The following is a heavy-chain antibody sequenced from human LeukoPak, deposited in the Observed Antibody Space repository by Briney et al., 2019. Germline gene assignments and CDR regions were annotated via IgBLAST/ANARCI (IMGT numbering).Heavy chain of an antibody. V-gene: IGHV4-34*01. J-gene: IGHJ6*02. CDR3: ARGGHDILTGYTGMDV. CDR1: GGSFSGYY. D-gene: IGHD3-9*01. Sequence: PSETLSLTCAVYGGSFSGYYWSWIRQPPGKGLEWIGEINHSGSTNYNPSLKSRVTISVDTSNNQFSLKLSSVTAADTAVYYCARGGHDILTGYTGMDVWGQGTTVTVSS. CDR2: INHSGST.